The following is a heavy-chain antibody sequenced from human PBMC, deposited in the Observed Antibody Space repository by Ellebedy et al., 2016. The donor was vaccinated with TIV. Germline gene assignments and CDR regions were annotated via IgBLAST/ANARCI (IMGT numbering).Heavy chain of an antibody. Sequence: GESLKISCAASGLTLSEAWMNWVRPAPGKGLEWVGHIKSRANGGTADYAPPVQGRFAISRDDSKDTRYLQMNNLKSEDTGVYDCTTNPGVWWDFWGQGTQVTVSS. V-gene: IGHV3-15*07. CDR1: GLTLSEAW. CDR3: TTNPGVWWDF. D-gene: IGHD2-15*01. J-gene: IGHJ4*02. CDR2: IKSRANGGTA.